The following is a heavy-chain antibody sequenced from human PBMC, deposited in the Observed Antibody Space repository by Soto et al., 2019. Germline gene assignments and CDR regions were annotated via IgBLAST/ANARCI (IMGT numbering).Heavy chain of an antibody. D-gene: IGHD3-10*01. CDR1: GFTFSSYG. Sequence: QVQLVESGGGVVQPGRSLRLSCAASGFTFSSYGMYWVRQAPGKGLEWVARISYDGSDQFYGDFVKGRFTISRDNSKNILYVQMNSLRSEDTAVYYCAKDTGADYWGQGTVFTVSA. CDR3: AKDTGADY. V-gene: IGHV3-30*18. CDR2: ISYDGSDQ. J-gene: IGHJ4*02.